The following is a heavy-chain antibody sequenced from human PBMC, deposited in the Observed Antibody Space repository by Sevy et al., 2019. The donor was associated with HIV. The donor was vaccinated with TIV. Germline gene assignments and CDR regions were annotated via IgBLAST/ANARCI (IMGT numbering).Heavy chain of an antibody. J-gene: IGHJ3*02. D-gene: IGHD3-22*01. CDR3: ASLPNNYYDSGGFSGNDAFDI. V-gene: IGHV3-33*01. CDR1: GFTFSSYG. CDR2: IWNDRSNK. Sequence: GGSLRLSCAASGFTFSSYGMHWVRQAPGKGLEWVAVIWNDRSNKHYADSVKGRFTISKDNSKITLYLQMNSLRAEDMAVYYCASLPNNYYDSGGFSGNDAFDIWGQGTMVTVSS.